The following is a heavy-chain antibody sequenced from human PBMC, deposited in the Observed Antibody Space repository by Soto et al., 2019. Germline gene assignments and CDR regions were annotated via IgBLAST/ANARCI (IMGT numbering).Heavy chain of an antibody. D-gene: IGHD4-17*01. CDR3: ARDSTDDYGDPSEGMDV. CDR1: GGSISSGGYY. J-gene: IGHJ6*02. Sequence: SETLSLTCTVSGGSISSGGYYWSWIRQHPGKGLEWIGYIYYSGSTYYNPSLKSRVTISVDTSKNQFSLKLSSVTAADTAVYYCARDSTDDYGDPSEGMDVWGQGTTVTVSS. CDR2: IYYSGST. V-gene: IGHV4-31*03.